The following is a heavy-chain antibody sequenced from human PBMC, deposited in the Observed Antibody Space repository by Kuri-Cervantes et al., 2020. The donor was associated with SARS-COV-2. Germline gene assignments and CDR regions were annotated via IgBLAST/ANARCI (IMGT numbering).Heavy chain of an antibody. D-gene: IGHD2-21*01. CDR1: GFTFSTYA. CDR2: ISYEGSNK. CDR3: ARQAYCGGDCYSWFDP. V-gene: IGHV3-30*04. J-gene: IGHJ5*02. Sequence: GGSLRLSCAASGFTFSTYAMHWVRQAPGKGLEWVASISYEGSNKHYADSVKDRFTISRDYSRDTLYLQMNSLRAEDTAVYYCARQAYCGGDCYSWFDPWGQGTLVTVSS.